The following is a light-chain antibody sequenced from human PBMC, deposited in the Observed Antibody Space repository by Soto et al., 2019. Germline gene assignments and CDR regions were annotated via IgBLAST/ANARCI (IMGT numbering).Light chain of an antibody. CDR2: NNN. CDR1: SSNIGTNA. V-gene: IGLV1-44*01. CDR3: AEWDDSLNGYV. J-gene: IGLJ1*01. Sequence: QSVLTQPPSASGTPGQRVTISCSGGSSNIGTNAVNWHQQLPGTAPKLLIYNNNQRPSGVPDRFSGSKSGTSASLAISGLQSEDEADYYCAEWDDSLNGYVFGTGTKVTVL.